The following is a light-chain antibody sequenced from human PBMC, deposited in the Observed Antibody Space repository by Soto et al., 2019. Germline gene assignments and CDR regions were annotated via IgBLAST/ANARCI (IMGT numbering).Light chain of an antibody. CDR2: AAS. V-gene: IGKV1-9*01. Sequence: IQLTQSPSSLSASVGDRVTITCRASQCIRNYLAWYQQKPGKAPKLLIYAASTLQGGVPSRFSGSGSGTDFTLTISRLQTEDFATYYCEQVNYHPLPFGRGNKVDIK. CDR3: EQVNYHPLP. CDR1: QCIRNY. J-gene: IGKJ4*01.